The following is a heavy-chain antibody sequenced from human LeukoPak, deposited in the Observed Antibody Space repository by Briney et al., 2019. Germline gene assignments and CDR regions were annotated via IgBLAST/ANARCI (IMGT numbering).Heavy chain of an antibody. CDR3: TRVLTIVGATIIDY. CDR2: SRPKANGYTT. D-gene: IGHD1-26*01. J-gene: IGHJ4*02. Sequence: GGSLRLSCTASGFPFSDYYVDWVRQAPGKGLEWVGRSRPKANGYTTDYAASVKGRFSISRDDSKNSLDLQMNSLKTEDTAVYYCTRVLTIVGATIIDYWGQGTLVTVSS. V-gene: IGHV3-72*01. CDR1: GFPFSDYY.